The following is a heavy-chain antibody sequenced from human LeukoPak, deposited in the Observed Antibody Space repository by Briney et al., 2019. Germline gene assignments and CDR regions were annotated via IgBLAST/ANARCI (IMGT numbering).Heavy chain of an antibody. CDR3: ARAGYSSTPWTYGIDV. Sequence: PGRSLRLSCSASGFRFGGNGMHWVRQAPGKGLEWVAVIWYDGSNSYYGDSVKGRFTISRDNSKNTLYLQMNNLRGEDTAAYFCARAGYSSTPWTYGIDVWGQGTTVIVSS. CDR2: IWYDGSNS. CDR1: GFRFGGNG. D-gene: IGHD6-13*01. J-gene: IGHJ6*02. V-gene: IGHV3-33*01.